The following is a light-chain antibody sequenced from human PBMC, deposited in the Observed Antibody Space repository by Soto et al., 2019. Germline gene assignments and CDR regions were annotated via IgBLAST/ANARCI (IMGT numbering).Light chain of an antibody. CDR3: MQASFWPPYA. J-gene: IGKJ2*01. Sequence: DVVLTQSPLSLPVTVGQPASISCRSSHSLVYRDGDTFLSWFHQRPGQSPRRLIYKVSNRESGVPERFSGNASDTDFALEIARVEAEDVGIYYCMQASFWPPYAFGQGTRLEIK. V-gene: IGKV2-30*01. CDR2: KVS. CDR1: HSLVYRDGDTF.